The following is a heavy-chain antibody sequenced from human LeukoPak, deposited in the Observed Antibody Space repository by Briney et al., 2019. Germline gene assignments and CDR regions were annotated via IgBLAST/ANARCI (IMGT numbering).Heavy chain of an antibody. Sequence: SETLSLTCTVSGGSISTYYWSWIRQPPGKGLEWIGEINHSGSTNYNPSLKSRVTISVDTSKNQFSLKLSSVTAADTAVYYCARHRCSGGSCYPMNWFDPWGQGTLVTVSS. D-gene: IGHD2-15*01. V-gene: IGHV4-34*01. CDR3: ARHRCSGGSCYPMNWFDP. J-gene: IGHJ5*02. CDR1: GGSISTYY. CDR2: INHSGST.